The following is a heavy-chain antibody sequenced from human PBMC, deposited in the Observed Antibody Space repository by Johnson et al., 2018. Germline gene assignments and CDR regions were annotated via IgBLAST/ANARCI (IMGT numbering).Heavy chain of an antibody. J-gene: IGHJ3*01. D-gene: IGHD2-2*03. CDR1: GGSFSGYY. CDR3: ARDPLDASLPFDL. Sequence: QVQLQQWGAGLLEPSETLSLTCAVYGGSFSGYYWAWMRQPPGKGLEWIGSIYYSGLTSSKPSLMGRVTISQDTSKNQFSLKSSSVTAAAPAVYYCARDPLDASLPFDLWGPGTMVTVSS. CDR2: IYYSGLT. V-gene: IGHV4-34*01.